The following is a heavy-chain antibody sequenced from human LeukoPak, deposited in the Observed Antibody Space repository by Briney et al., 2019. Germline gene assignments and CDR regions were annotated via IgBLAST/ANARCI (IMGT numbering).Heavy chain of an antibody. Sequence: ASVTVSCKASGYTFTGYYMHWVRQAPGQGLEWMGWINPNSGGTNYAQKFQGRVTMTRDTSISTAYMELSRLRSDDTAVYYCARVSGSLPEYFQHWGQGTLVTVSS. V-gene: IGHV1-2*02. CDR1: GYTFTGYY. CDR2: INPNSGGT. CDR3: ARVSGSLPEYFQH. D-gene: IGHD1-26*01. J-gene: IGHJ1*01.